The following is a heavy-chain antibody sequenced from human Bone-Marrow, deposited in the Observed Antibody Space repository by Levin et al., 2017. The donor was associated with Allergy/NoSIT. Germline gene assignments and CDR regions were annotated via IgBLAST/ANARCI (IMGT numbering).Heavy chain of an antibody. V-gene: IGHV4-34*01. D-gene: IGHD3-10*01. CDR3: ARGSVVRGVIITTLYYDYGMDV. CDR1: GGSFSGYY. J-gene: IGHJ6*02. Sequence: SETLSLTCAVYGGSFSGYYWSWIRQPPGKGLEWIGEINHSGSTNYNPSLKSRVTISVDTSKNQFSLKLSSVTAADTAVYYCARGSVVRGVIITTLYYDYGMDVWGQGTTVTVSS. CDR2: INHSGST.